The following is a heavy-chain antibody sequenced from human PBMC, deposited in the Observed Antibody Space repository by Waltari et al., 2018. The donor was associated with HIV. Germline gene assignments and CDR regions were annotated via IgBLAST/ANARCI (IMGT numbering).Heavy chain of an antibody. V-gene: IGHV3-21*02. J-gene: IGHJ5*02. CDR1: GFIFNCYS. D-gene: IGHD6-6*01. CDR3: ARDSRGSTWSLNWFDP. CDR2: ISSSGNFK. Sequence: EVQLVESGGGPVKPGESLRLSWGTYGFIFNCYSIDWVRQAPGKGPEWVSSISSSGNFKHYADSVKGRFTISRDNAENSLYLQMNGLRAEDTAIYYCARDSRGSTWSLNWFDPWGQGTLVTVSS.